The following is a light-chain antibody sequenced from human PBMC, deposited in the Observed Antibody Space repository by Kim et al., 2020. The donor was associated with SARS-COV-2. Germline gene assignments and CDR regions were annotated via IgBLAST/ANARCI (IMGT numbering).Light chain of an antibody. J-gene: IGLJ3*02. Sequence: GQSLTISCTRTSSDVGAYNYVSSYQQHPGKAPKVMIYEVDKRPSGVPDRFSGSKSGNTASLTVSGLQAEDEADYYCSSYVGSDRVVFGGGTKLTDL. V-gene: IGLV2-8*01. CDR1: SSDVGAYNY. CDR2: EVD. CDR3: SSYVGSDRVV.